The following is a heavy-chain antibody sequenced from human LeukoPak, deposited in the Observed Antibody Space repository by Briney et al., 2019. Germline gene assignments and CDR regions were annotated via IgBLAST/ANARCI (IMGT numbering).Heavy chain of an antibody. CDR1: GYTFTGYY. CDR2: INPNSGGT. Sequence: ASVKVSCKASGYTFTGYYMHWVRQAPGQGLEWMGWINPNSGGTNYAQKFQGRVTMTRDTSISTAYMELSRLRSDDTAVYYCARGQDGFWSGYLYWFDPWGQGTLVTVSS. J-gene: IGHJ5*02. V-gene: IGHV1-2*02. D-gene: IGHD3-3*01. CDR3: ARGQDGFWSGYLYWFDP.